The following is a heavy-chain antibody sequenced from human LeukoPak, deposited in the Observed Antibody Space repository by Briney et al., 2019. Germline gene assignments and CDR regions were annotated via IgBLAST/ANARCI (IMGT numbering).Heavy chain of an antibody. V-gene: IGHV4-59*01. CDR2: VYYSGTT. CDR1: GGSISSYY. J-gene: IGHJ4*02. Sequence: SETLSLTCTVSGGSISSYYWSWIRQPPGKGLEWIGYVYYSGTTNYNPSLKSRVSVSVDTSENQFSLKLSSVTAADTAVYYCARGVYIAAAQYGYWGQGTLVTVSS. CDR3: ARGVYIAAAQYGY. D-gene: IGHD6-13*01.